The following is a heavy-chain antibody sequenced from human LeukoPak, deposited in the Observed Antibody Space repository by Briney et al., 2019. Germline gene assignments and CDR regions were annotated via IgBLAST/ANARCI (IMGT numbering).Heavy chain of an antibody. CDR1: GFAFSSYW. V-gene: IGHV3-74*01. J-gene: IGHJ5*02. CDR3: AKARCSSTSCYQFDP. D-gene: IGHD2-2*01. CDR2: INGDGSDT. Sequence: GGSLTLSCAASGFAFSSYWMHWVRQAPGKGPVWVSRINGDGSDTSYADSVKGRFTVSRDNAKNTLYLQMNSLRAEDTAVYYCAKARCSSTSCYQFDPWGQGTLVTVSS.